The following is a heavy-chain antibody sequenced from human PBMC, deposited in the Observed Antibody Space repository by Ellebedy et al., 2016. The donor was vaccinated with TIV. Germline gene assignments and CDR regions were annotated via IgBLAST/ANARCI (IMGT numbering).Heavy chain of an antibody. CDR2: INQDGSEK. D-gene: IGHD4-17*01. V-gene: IGHV3-7*01. Sequence: GGSLRLSCGASGFTFSSYWMSWVRQAPGKGLEWVANINQDGSEKYYVDSVRGRFTRSRDNAKNSRYLHLNSLRAEDTAMYYCATDGSYGDYLSPTHAFVIWGQGTMVTVSS. CDR1: GFTFSSYW. J-gene: IGHJ3*02. CDR3: ATDGSYGDYLSPTHAFVI.